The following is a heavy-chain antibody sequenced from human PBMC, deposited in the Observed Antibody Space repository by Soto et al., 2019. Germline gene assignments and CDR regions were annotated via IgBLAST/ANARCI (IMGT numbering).Heavy chain of an antibody. CDR2: IYPGDSDT. Sequence: GESLQISCKGSGYSFTNYWIGWVRQMPGKGLEWMGIIYPGDSDTRYIPSFQGQVTISADKSISTAYLQWSSLKASDSAMYYCATWPSSGYYSGVDYWGQGTLVTVSS. CDR3: ATWPSSGYYSGVDY. V-gene: IGHV5-51*01. CDR1: GYSFTNYW. D-gene: IGHD3-22*01. J-gene: IGHJ4*02.